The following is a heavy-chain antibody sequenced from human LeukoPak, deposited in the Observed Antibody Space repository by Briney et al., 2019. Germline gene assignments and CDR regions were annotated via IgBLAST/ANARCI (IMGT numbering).Heavy chain of an antibody. Sequence: AMSWFRQAPGKGLEWVGFIRSKAYGGTTEYAASVKGRFTISRDDSKSIAYLQMNGLRAEDTAVYYCATARADILTAIDYWGQGTLVTVSS. CDR1: A. D-gene: IGHD3-9*01. J-gene: IGHJ4*02. V-gene: IGHV3-49*03. CDR3: ATARADILTAIDY. CDR2: IRSKAYGGTT.